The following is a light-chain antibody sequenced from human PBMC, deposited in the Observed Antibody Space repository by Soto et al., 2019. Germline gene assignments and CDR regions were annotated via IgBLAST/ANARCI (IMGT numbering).Light chain of an antibody. CDR2: DVT. V-gene: IGLV2-14*01. CDR3: SSHSNTTPYV. Sequence: QSVLTQPASVSGSPGQSITISCTGTSRDVGAYNYVSWYQQHPGKAPKLMVYDVTNRPSGVSDRFSGSKSGNTASLTISGLQAEDEADYFCSSHSNTTPYVFGTGTKVTVL. CDR1: SRDVGAYNY. J-gene: IGLJ1*01.